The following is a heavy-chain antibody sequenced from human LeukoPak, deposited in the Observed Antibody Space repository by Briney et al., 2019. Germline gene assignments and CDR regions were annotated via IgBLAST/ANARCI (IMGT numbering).Heavy chain of an antibody. CDR1: GGSFSAYY. CDR2: IYYSGST. J-gene: IGHJ4*02. V-gene: IGHV4-34*01. D-gene: IGHD4-17*01. Sequence: SETLSLTCAVYGGSFSAYYWSWIRQSPGKGLEWIGSIYYSGSTYYNPSLKSRVTISVDTSKNQFSLKLSSVTAADTAVYYCARHSYGDFDYWGQGTLVTVSS. CDR3: ARHSYGDFDY.